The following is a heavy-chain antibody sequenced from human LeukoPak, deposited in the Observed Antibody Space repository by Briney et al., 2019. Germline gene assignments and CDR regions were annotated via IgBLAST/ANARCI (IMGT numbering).Heavy chain of an antibody. CDR3: ARDGASIDDQYYGLDV. Sequence: GGSLRLSCAASGFAFSDYYMSWIRQAPGKGLEWISYISNNGNSRYYSDSVKGRFTISRDNDKNTVFLEMNSLRAEDTAVYYCARDGASIDDQYYGLDVWGQGTTVTVSS. D-gene: IGHD1-1*01. J-gene: IGHJ6*02. CDR2: ISNNGNSR. V-gene: IGHV3-11*04. CDR1: GFAFSDYY.